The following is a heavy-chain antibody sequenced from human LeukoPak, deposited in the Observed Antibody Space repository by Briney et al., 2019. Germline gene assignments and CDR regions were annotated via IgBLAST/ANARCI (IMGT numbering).Heavy chain of an antibody. CDR3: ARSDCTNGVCSSDY. D-gene: IGHD2-8*01. CDR2: IIPIFGTA. V-gene: IGHV1-69*13. J-gene: IGHJ4*02. Sequence: SVKVSCKASGYTFTGYYMHWVRQAPGQGLEWMGGIIPIFGTANYAQKFQGRVTITADESTSTAYMELSSLRSEDTAVYYCARSDCTNGVCSSDYWGQGTLVTVSS. CDR1: GYTFTGYY.